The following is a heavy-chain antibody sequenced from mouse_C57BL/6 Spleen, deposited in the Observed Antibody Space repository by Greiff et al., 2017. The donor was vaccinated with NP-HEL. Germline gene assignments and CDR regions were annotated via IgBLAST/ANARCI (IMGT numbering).Heavy chain of an antibody. J-gene: IGHJ3*01. D-gene: IGHD1-1*01. V-gene: IGHV5-17*01. Sequence: EVMLVESGGGLVKPGGSLKLSCAASGFTFSDYGMHWVRQAPEKGLEWVAYISSGSSTIYYADTVKGRFTISRDNAKNTLFLQMTSLRSEDTAMYYCARTITTVVASPFAYWGQGTLVTVSA. CDR2: ISSGSSTI. CDR1: GFTFSDYG. CDR3: ARTITTVVASPFAY.